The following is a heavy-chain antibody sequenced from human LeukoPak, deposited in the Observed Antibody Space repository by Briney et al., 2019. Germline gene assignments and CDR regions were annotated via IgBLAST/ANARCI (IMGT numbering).Heavy chain of an antibody. CDR2: IYPGDSDT. J-gene: IGHJ5*02. V-gene: IGHV5-51*01. CDR1: GNSLSSLW. Sequence: GSPKISRKGSGNSLSSLWIGWGPQIPREGLGWVGIIYPGDSDTRYSPSFQGQVTISADKSISTAYLQWSSLKASDTAMYYCARAGVATDPDSWFDPWGQGTLVTVSP. CDR3: ARAGVATDPDSWFDP. D-gene: IGHD5-12*01.